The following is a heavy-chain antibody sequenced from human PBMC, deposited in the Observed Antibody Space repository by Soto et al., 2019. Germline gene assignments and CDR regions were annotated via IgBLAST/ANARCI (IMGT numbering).Heavy chain of an antibody. CDR3: ARETVVVTARGPFDY. CDR1: GYTFTSYG. CDR2: ISAYNGNT. J-gene: IGHJ4*02. Sequence: ASVKVSCKAPGYTFTSYGISWVRQAPGQGLEWMGWISAYNGNTNYAQKLQGRVTMTTDTSTSTAYMELRSLRSDDTAVYYCARETVVVTARGPFDYWGQGTLVTVSS. D-gene: IGHD2-21*02. V-gene: IGHV1-18*04.